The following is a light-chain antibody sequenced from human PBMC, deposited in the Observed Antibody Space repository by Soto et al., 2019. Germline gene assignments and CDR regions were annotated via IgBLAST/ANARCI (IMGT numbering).Light chain of an antibody. V-gene: IGKV3-11*01. CDR3: QQRSDFPST. CDR2: DAS. Sequence: EIGLTQSPATLSLSPGERATVSCMASQNVSRYLDWYQQKPGQAPRLLIDDASNRATGIPARFSGSGSGTGFTRTISSLEPEDFAVYYCQQRSDFPSTFGGGTKVQIK. CDR1: QNVSRY. J-gene: IGKJ4*01.